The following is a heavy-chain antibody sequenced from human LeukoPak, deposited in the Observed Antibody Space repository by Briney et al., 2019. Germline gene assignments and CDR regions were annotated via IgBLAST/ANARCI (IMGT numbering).Heavy chain of an antibody. CDR2: IYSGGST. CDR1: GFAVSSKY. Sequence: GESLRLSCAASGFAVSSKYMTWVRQAPGKGMEWVSVIYSGGSTYYADSVKGRFTISRDNSKNTLYLQMNSLRAEDTAVYYCARGRVDFDYWGQGTLVTVSS. V-gene: IGHV3-66*01. CDR3: ARGRVDFDY. D-gene: IGHD5-12*01. J-gene: IGHJ4*02.